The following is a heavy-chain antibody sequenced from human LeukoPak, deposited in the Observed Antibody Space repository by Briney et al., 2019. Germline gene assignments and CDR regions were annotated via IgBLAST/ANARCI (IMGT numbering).Heavy chain of an antibody. CDR1: GGSISSYY. D-gene: IGHD5-18*01. CDR3: ARDREDTAMVTWFDP. Sequence: PSETLSLTCTVSGGSISSYYWSWIRQPAGKGLEWIRRIYTSGSTNYNPSLKSRVTMSVDTSKNQFSLKLSSVTAADTAVYYCARDREDTAMVTWFDPWGQGTLVTVSS. CDR2: IYTSGST. V-gene: IGHV4-4*07. J-gene: IGHJ5*02.